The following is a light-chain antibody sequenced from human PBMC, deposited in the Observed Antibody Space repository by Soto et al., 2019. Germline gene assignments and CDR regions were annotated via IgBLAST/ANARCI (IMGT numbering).Light chain of an antibody. CDR2: SAS. V-gene: IGKV3-20*01. J-gene: IGKJ1*01. Sequence: ESVLTQSPGTLSLSPGERATLSCRASQSVSSSHLAWYQQKPGQAPRLLIYSASSRATGIPDRFSGSGSGTDFTLTISRLEPEDFAVYYCQRYGGVGPGTKVDIK. CDR1: QSVSSSH. CDR3: QRYGG.